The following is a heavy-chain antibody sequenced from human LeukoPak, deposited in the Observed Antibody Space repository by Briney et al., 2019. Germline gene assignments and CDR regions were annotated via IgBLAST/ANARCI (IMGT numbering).Heavy chain of an antibody. CDR3: ARGGGIAVAFNFDY. CDR2: IYYSGST. D-gene: IGHD6-19*01. J-gene: IGHJ4*02. V-gene: IGHV4-61*08. Sequence: SETLSLTCTVSGGSISSGGYYWSWIRQHPGKGLEWIGYIYYSGSTNYNPSLKSRVTISVDTSKNQFSLKLSSVTAADTAVYYCARGGGIAVAFNFDYWGQGTLVTVSS. CDR1: GGSISSGGYY.